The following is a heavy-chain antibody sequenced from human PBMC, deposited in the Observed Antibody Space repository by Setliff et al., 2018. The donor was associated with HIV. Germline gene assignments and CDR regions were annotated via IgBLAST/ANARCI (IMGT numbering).Heavy chain of an antibody. Sequence: PSETLSLTCTVSGGSISRGSYYWAWIRQPAGKGLEWIGRPHASGSTNYNPSLKSRVTISVDTSKNQLSLQLRSVTVADTAVYYCARDEAVAGFDYWGQGTRVTVSS. D-gene: IGHD6-19*01. CDR1: GGSISRGSYY. CDR2: PHASGST. V-gene: IGHV4-61*02. J-gene: IGHJ4*02. CDR3: ARDEAVAGFDY.